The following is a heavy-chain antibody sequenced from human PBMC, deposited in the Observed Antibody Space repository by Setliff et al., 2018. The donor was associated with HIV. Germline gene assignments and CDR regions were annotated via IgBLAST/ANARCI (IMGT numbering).Heavy chain of an antibody. Sequence: PSETLSLTCTVSGGSINSTSYYWGWIRQSPGKGLEWIGNIYHTGSSYYNPSLNDRATISLDTSKNQFSLKLRSVTAADTAVYYCARHLLRGYIYIVFDYWGQGTLVTVSS. CDR1: GGSINSTSYY. CDR3: ARHLLRGYIYIVFDY. V-gene: IGHV4-39*01. J-gene: IGHJ4*02. CDR2: IYHTGSS. D-gene: IGHD5-18*01.